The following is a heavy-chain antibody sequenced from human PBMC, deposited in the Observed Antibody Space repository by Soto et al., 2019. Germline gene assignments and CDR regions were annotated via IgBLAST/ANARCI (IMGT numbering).Heavy chain of an antibody. Sequence: ASETLSLTCTVSGGSINNYYWSWIRQPAGKGLEWIGRIYTSGSTNYNPSLKSRLTMLVDTSKSQFSLKLSSVTAADTAVYYCARLSSSWYYFDSWGQGALVTVSS. V-gene: IGHV4-4*07. J-gene: IGHJ4*02. CDR2: IYTSGST. CDR1: GGSINNYY. CDR3: ARLSSSWYYFDS. D-gene: IGHD6-13*01.